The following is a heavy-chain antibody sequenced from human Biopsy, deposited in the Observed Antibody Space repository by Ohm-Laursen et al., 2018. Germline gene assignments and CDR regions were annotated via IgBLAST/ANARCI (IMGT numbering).Heavy chain of an antibody. D-gene: IGHD6-13*01. V-gene: IGHV2-70*11. Sequence: PTQTLTLTYSFSGFSLSDRGMCVSWIRQAPEKALEWLARVDWDDYKDHSASLQNKLSISKDTSNDQVVLTVNNVDPADTATYYCARTPILIVSAGLVYRHRRHLQGMDVWGQGIAVTVS. CDR3: ARTPILIVSAGLVYRHRRHLQGMDV. J-gene: IGHJ6*02. CDR1: GFSLSDRGMC. CDR2: VDWDDYK.